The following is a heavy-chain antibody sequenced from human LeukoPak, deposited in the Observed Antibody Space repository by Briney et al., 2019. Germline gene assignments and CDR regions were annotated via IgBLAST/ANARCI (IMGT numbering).Heavy chain of an antibody. J-gene: IGHJ3*02. V-gene: IGHV4-34*01. D-gene: IGHD3-22*01. CDR3: ARRGRITMIVVVMYAFDI. CDR2: INHSGST. Sequence: SETLSLTCAVYGGSFSGYYWSWIRQPPGKGLEGSGEINHSGSTNYNPSPKSRVTISVDTSTNQFSLKLSSVTAAATAVYYCARRGRITMIVVVMYAFDIWGQGTMVTVSS. CDR1: GGSFSGYY.